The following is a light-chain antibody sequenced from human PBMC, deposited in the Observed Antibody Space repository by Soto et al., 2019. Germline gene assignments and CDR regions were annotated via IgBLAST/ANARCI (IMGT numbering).Light chain of an antibody. CDR1: SSDVGGYDY. CDR3: SSYTNSITHV. V-gene: IGLV2-14*03. J-gene: IGLJ3*02. Sequence: QSALTQPASVSGSPGQSITISCTGTSSDVGGYDYVSWYQQHPGKAPKLMIYGVSNLPSGVSNRFSGSKSGHTASLTISGLQAEDEADYYCSSYTNSITHVFGGGTKLTVL. CDR2: GVS.